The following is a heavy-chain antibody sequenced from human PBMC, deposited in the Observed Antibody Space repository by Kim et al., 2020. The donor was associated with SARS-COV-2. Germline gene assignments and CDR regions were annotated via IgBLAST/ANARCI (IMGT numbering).Heavy chain of an antibody. J-gene: IGHJ4*02. CDR2: IYYSGST. CDR1: GGSISSSSYY. V-gene: IGHV4-39*07. Sequence: SETLSLTCTVSGGSISSSSYYWGWIRQPPGKGLEWIGSIYYSGSTYYNPSLKSRVTISVDTSKNQFSLKLSSVTAADTAVYYCARDLVYDFWSGTSYFDYWGQGTLVTVSS. CDR3: ARDLVYDFWSGTSYFDY. D-gene: IGHD3-3*01.